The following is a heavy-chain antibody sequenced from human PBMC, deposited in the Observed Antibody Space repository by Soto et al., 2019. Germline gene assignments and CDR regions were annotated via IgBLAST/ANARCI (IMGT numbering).Heavy chain of an antibody. J-gene: IGHJ6*02. CDR3: ASSHCSGGSCGYYYYGMDV. CDR2: IIPIFGTA. D-gene: IGHD2-15*01. V-gene: IGHV1-69*06. CDR1: GGTFSSYA. Sequence: SVKVSCKASGGTFSSYAISWVRQAPGQGLEWMGGIIPIFGTANYAQKFQGRVTITADKSTSTAYMELSSLRSEDTAVYYCASSHCSGGSCGYYYYGMDVWGQGTTVTVSS.